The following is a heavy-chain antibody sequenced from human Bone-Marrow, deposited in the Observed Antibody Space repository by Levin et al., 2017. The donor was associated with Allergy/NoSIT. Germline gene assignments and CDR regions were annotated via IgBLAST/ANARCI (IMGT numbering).Heavy chain of an antibody. CDR1: GFTFSRYW. J-gene: IGHJ4*02. V-gene: IGHV3-74*01. CDR2: TNEDGSIK. Sequence: QPGGSLRLSCAASGFTFSRYWMHWVRQAPGKGLEWVSRTNEDGSIKTYADSVKDRFTISRDNVENTLYLQMNSLRAEDTAVYYCARDVLGADDYWGQGTLVTVFS. D-gene: IGHD4-17*01. CDR3: ARDVLGADDY.